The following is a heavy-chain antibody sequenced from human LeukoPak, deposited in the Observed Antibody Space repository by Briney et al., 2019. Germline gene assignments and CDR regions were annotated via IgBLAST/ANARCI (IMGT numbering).Heavy chain of an antibody. CDR3: ARSRRLYCSGGSCYVFDY. Sequence: SETLSLTCTVSGGSISSYYWCWIRQPPGKGLEWIGYIYYSGSTNYNPSLKSRVTISVDTSKNQFSLKLSSVTAADTAVYYCARSRRLYCSGGSCYVFDYWGQGTLVTVSS. D-gene: IGHD2-15*01. CDR2: IYYSGST. CDR1: GGSISSYY. V-gene: IGHV4-59*01. J-gene: IGHJ4*02.